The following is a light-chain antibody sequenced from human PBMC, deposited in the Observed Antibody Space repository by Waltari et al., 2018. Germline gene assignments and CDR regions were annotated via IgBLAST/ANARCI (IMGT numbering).Light chain of an antibody. CDR1: QGISSW. CDR3: QQADSFPYT. V-gene: IGKV1-12*01. J-gene: IGKJ2*01. Sequence: DRQLTQPPSSASASVRDRVTLPCRATQGISSWLAWYQQRQGKAPKLLIYAASSLHSGVPSRFSGSGSGTDFTLTITSLQPEDFAIYYCQQADSFPYTFGQGTKLEIK. CDR2: AAS.